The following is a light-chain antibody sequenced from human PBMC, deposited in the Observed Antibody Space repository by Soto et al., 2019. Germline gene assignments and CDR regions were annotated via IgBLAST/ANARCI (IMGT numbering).Light chain of an antibody. CDR2: RNS. CDR1: NSNFGAGSD. V-gene: IGLV1-40*01. J-gene: IGLJ1*01. Sequence: QSVLTQPPSVSGAPGQRVTISCSGSNSNFGAGSDVHWYQQVPGTAPKLLVFRNSNRPSGVPDRFSASKSGTSASLVITGPQADDEADYYCQSYDNSLSAYVFGTGTKVTVL. CDR3: QSYDNSLSAYV.